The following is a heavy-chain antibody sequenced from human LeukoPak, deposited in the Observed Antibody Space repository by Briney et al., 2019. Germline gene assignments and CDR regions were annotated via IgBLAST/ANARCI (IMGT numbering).Heavy chain of an antibody. D-gene: IGHD3-3*01. CDR1: GASISSSTFY. CDR3: ARGGTLRSNDY. J-gene: IGHJ4*02. CDR2: IYHSGST. Sequence: SETLSLTCAVSGASISSSTFYWGWIRQPPGKGLEWIGSIYHSGSTYYNPSLRSRVTISVDTSKNQFSLKLSSVTVADTAVYYCARGGTLRSNDYWGQGTLVTVSS. V-gene: IGHV4-39*01.